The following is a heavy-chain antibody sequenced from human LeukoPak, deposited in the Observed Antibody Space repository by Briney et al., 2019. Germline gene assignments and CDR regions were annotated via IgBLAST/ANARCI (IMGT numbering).Heavy chain of an antibody. J-gene: IGHJ6*03. V-gene: IGHV3-48*03. CDR3: ARANFWSGYYRGYYYMDV. Sequence: GGSLRLSCAASGFTFSSYEMNWVRQAPGKGLEWVSYISSSGSTIYYADSVKGRFTISRDNAKNSLNLQMNSLRAEDTAVYYCARANFWSGYYRGYYYMDVWGKGTTVTVSS. D-gene: IGHD3-3*01. CDR1: GFTFSSYE. CDR2: ISSSGSTI.